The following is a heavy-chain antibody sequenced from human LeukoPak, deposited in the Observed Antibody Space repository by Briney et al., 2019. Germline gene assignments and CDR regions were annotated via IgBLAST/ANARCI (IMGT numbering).Heavy chain of an antibody. CDR2: ISSSSSTI. J-gene: IGHJ4*02. CDR3: ARDPIIDN. V-gene: IGHV3-48*01. D-gene: IGHD3-3*01. Sequence: GGSLRLSCAASGFTFSSYGMTWVRQAPGKGLEWVSYISSSSSTIYYADSVKGRFTISRDNAKNSLYLQLNSLRAEDTAVYYCARDPIIDNWGQGTLVTVSS. CDR1: GFTFSSYG.